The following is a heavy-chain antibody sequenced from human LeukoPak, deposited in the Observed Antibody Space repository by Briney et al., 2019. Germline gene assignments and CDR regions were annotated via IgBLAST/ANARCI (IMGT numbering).Heavy chain of an antibody. CDR2: IDSSGTI. Sequence: GGSLRLSCAASGFTFSDYYMNWIRQAPGKGLEWVSYIDSSGTIYYADSVKGRFTISRDNAKNSLYLQMSRLRAEDSAVYYCARLERWPNALDIWGQGTMVTVSS. J-gene: IGHJ3*02. V-gene: IGHV3-11*01. D-gene: IGHD5-24*01. CDR1: GFTFSDYY. CDR3: ARLERWPNALDI.